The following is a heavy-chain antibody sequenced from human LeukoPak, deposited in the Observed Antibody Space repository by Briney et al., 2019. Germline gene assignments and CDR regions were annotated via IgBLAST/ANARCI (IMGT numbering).Heavy chain of an antibody. Sequence: GGSLCLSCLASGFTFSAYGRTWFRQAPGKGLKWVSGLSVSGVSTDYADSVKGRFTISRDNSKNTLYLQMNSLRAEDTAVYYCAKVFIVELAVDYWGQGTLVTVSS. D-gene: IGHD1-26*01. CDR3: AKVFIVELAVDY. CDR1: GFTFSAYG. J-gene: IGHJ4*02. CDR2: LSVSGVST. V-gene: IGHV3-23*01.